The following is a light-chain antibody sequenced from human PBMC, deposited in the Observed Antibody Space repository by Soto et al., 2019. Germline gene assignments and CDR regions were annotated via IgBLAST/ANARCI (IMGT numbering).Light chain of an antibody. CDR2: DVS. V-gene: IGLV2-11*01. CDR1: GGDVGGYNY. CDR3: CSYAGSFYV. J-gene: IGLJ1*01. Sequence: QSVLTQPASVSGSPGQSITISCTGTGGDVGGYNYVSWYQQHPGKAPKLMIYDVSKRPSGVPDRFSGSKSGDTASLTISGLQAEDEADYYCCSYAGSFYVFGTGTKVTVL.